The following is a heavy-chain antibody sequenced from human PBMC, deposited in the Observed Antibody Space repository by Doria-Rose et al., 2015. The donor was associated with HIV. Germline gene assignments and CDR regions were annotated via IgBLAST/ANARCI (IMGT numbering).Heavy chain of an antibody. D-gene: IGHD6-13*01. CDR1: GVSLSSPGMG. CDR3: ARIKSSRWYHKYYFDF. Sequence: ESGPVLVKPTETLTLTCTVSGVSLSSPGMGVSWIRQPPGKALEWLANIFSDDERSYKTSLKSRLTISRCTSKSQVVLTMTDMDPVDTATYHCARIKSSRWYHKYYFDFWGQGTLVIVSA. J-gene: IGHJ4*02. CDR2: IFSDDER. V-gene: IGHV2-26*01.